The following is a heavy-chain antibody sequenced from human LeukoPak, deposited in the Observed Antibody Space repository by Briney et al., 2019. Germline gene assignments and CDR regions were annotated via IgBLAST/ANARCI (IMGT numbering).Heavy chain of an antibody. V-gene: IGHV3-23*01. CDR2: ISGSGGST. CDR1: GFTFSSYA. Sequence: GGSLRLSCAASGFTFSSYAMSWVRQAPGKGLEWVPAISGSGGSTYYADSVKGRFTISRDNSKNTLYLQMNSLRAEDTAVYYCAKDGLGYYYYGMDVWGQGTTVTVSS. CDR3: AKDGLGYYYYGMDV. J-gene: IGHJ6*02.